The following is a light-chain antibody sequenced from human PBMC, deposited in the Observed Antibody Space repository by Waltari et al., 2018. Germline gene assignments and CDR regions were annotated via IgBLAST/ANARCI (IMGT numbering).Light chain of an antibody. V-gene: IGLV1-44*01. CDR1: SSNIGRDT. CDR2: NGD. J-gene: IGLJ3*02. Sequence: QSVLTQPPSASGTLGQRVTFSCSGSSSNIGRDTVNWYQQFPGTAPKLLLYNGDQRPAGVPDRFAGSKYGTSASLAISGLQSEDEAAYYCASWDDGLNGWLFGGGTKLTVI. CDR3: ASWDDGLNGWL.